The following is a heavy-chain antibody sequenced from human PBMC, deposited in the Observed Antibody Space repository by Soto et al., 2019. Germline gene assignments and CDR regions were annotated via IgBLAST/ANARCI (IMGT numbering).Heavy chain of an antibody. J-gene: IGHJ6*02. CDR1: GYTFTSYG. Sequence: ASVKVSCKASGYTFTSYGISWVRQAPGQGLEWMGWISAYNGNTNYAQKLQGRVTMTTDTSTSTAYMELRSLRSDDTAVYYCARRRWLHYYYGMDVWGQGTTVTVSS. D-gene: IGHD5-12*01. CDR3: ARRRWLHYYYGMDV. V-gene: IGHV1-18*04. CDR2: ISAYNGNT.